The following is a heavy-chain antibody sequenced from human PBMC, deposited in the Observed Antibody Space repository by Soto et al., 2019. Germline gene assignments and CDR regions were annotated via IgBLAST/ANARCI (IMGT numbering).Heavy chain of an antibody. CDR3: AARDSSYDSSGYFDY. CDR2: INSEGSST. CDR1: GFPFISYW. J-gene: IGHJ4*02. Sequence: VGSLRLSCSAAGFPFISYWTHWVRQGPGKGLVWVSRINSEGSSTSYADSVKGRFTISRDNAKNTLYLQMNSLRAEDTAVYYFAARDSSYDSSGYFDYWGKGTLVTVS. V-gene: IGHV3-74*01. D-gene: IGHD3-22*01.